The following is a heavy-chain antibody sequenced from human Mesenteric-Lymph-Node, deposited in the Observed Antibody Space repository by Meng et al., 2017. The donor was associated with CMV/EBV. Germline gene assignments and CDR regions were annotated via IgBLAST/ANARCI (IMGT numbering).Heavy chain of an antibody. Sequence: GESLKISCAASGFNFSNYGVHWVRQAPGKGLEWVAFIRHDGNNKYYRGSLKGRFTTSRDNSKNTAYLQMSSLRADDTAVYYCAKDSDPWQDYWPYYSDYWGQGILVTVSS. V-gene: IGHV3-30*02. CDR1: GFNFSNYG. CDR2: IRHDGNNK. J-gene: IGHJ4*02. D-gene: IGHD1-26*01. CDR3: AKDSDPWQDYWPYYSDY.